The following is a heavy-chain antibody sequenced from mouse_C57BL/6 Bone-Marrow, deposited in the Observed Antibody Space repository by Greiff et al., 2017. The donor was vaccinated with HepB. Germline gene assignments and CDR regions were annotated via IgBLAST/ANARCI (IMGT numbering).Heavy chain of an antibody. Sequence: VQLKESGAELVRPGASVKLSCTASGFNIKDYYMHWVKQRPEQGLEWIERIDPEDGDTEYAPKFQGKATMTADTSSNTAYLQLSSLTSEDTAVYYCTTRGLLRFLFDYWGQGTTLTVSS. J-gene: IGHJ2*01. CDR2: IDPEDGDT. V-gene: IGHV14-1*01. CDR1: GFNIKDYY. CDR3: TTRGLLRFLFDY. D-gene: IGHD1-1*01.